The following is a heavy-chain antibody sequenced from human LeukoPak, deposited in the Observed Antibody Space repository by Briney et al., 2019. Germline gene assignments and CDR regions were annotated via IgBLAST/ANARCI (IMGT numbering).Heavy chain of an antibody. V-gene: IGHV3-33*01. CDR3: ARDPNQWLVRLGYYFDY. Sequence: GGSLRLSCAASGFTFSSYGMHWVRQAPGKGLERVAVIWYDGSNKYYADSVKGRFTISRDNSKNTLYLQMNSLRAEDTAVYYCARDPNQWLVRLGYYFDYWGQGTLVTVSS. CDR2: IWYDGSNK. J-gene: IGHJ4*02. CDR1: GFTFSSYG. D-gene: IGHD6-19*01.